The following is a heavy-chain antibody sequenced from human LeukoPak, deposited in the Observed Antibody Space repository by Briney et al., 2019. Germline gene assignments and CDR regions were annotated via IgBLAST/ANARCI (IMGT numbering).Heavy chain of an antibody. CDR3: ARQSRIAAAGTDY. Sequence: GESLKISCKGSGYSFTSYWIGWVRQMPGKGLEWMGIIHPGDSDTRYSPSFQGQVTISADKSISTAYLQWSSPKASDTAMYYCARQSRIAAAGTDYWGQGTLVTVSS. CDR1: GYSFTSYW. CDR2: IHPGDSDT. V-gene: IGHV5-51*01. D-gene: IGHD6-13*01. J-gene: IGHJ4*02.